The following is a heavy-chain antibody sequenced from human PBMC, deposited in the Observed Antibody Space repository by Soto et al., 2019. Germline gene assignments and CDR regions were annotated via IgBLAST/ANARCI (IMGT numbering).Heavy chain of an antibody. D-gene: IGHD3-22*01. J-gene: IGHJ4*02. Sequence: QLQLQESGSGLVKPSQTLSLTCAVSGGSISGGGYSWSWIRQPPGKGLEWIGYIYHSGSTYYNPSLKSRVTISVDRSKNQFSLKLSSVTAADTAVYYCARVWGGNPFNYYDSSGPAMDWGQGTLVTVSS. CDR1: GGSISGGGYS. CDR3: ARVWGGNPFNYYDSSGPAMD. CDR2: IYHSGST. V-gene: IGHV4-30-2*01.